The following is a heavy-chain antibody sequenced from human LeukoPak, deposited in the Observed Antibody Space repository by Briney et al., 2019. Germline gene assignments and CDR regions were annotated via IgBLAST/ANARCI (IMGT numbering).Heavy chain of an antibody. CDR1: GFTLRTYD. D-gene: IGHD3-22*01. J-gene: IGHJ4*02. Sequence: GGSLRLSCTASGFTLRTYDMHWVRQAPGKGLEWVAFIRNDGSDKYYADSVKGRFTISRDNSRNTLYLQMNNLSSEDTAVYFCAKADTGYYMYYFVHWGQGTLVTVSS. V-gene: IGHV3-30*02. CDR2: IRNDGSDK. CDR3: AKADTGYYMYYFVH.